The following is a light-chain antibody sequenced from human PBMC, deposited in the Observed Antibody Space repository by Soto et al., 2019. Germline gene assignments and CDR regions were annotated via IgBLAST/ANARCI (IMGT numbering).Light chain of an antibody. CDR1: QSVSSSY. CDR3: QQYGSSRT. V-gene: IGKV3-20*01. CDR2: GAS. Sequence: EIVLTQSPGTLSLSPGERATLSCRASQSVSSSYLAWYQQKPGQAPRLLIYGASSRATGIRDRFSGSGSGTDLTLTISRLEPEDFAVYYCQQYGSSRTFGQGTKVEI. J-gene: IGKJ1*01.